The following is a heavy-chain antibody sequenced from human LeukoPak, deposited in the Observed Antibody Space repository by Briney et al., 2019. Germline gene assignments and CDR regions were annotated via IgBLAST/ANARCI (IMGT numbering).Heavy chain of an antibody. V-gene: IGHV6-1*01. Sequence: SQTLSLTCAISGDSVSSNSVAWNWIRQSPSRGLEWLGRTYYRSKWYTDYGASVKSRITINPDTSKNQFYLQLNSVTPEDTAVYYCVRDSVRGASPYYFDYWGQGSLVTVSS. D-gene: IGHD3-10*01. J-gene: IGHJ4*02. CDR2: TYYRSKWYT. CDR3: VRDSVRGASPYYFDY. CDR1: GDSVSSNSVA.